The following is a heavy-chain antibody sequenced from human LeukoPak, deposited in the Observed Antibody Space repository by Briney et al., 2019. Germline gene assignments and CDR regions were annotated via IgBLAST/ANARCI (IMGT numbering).Heavy chain of an antibody. CDR3: AKVGYSGYPDY. J-gene: IGHJ4*02. CDR2: ISWNSGSI. V-gene: IGHV3-9*01. CDR1: GFTFDDYA. D-gene: IGHD5-12*01. Sequence: AGGSLRLSCAASGFTFDDYAMHWVRQAPGKGLEWVSGISWNSGSIGYADSVKGRFTISRDNAKNSLYLQMNSLRAEDTALYYCAKVGYSGYPDYWGQGTLVTVSS.